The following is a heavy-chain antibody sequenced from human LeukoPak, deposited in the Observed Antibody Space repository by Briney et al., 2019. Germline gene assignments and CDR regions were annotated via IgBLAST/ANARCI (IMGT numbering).Heavy chain of an antibody. V-gene: IGHV1-18*04. CDR1: GYTFTGYY. CDR3: ARALYGGGTNPTPDAFDI. CDR2: ISAYNGNT. J-gene: IGHJ3*02. D-gene: IGHD2-15*01. Sequence: GASVKVSCKASGYTFTGYYMHWVRQAPGQGLEWMGWISAYNGNTNYAQKLQGRVTMTTDTSTSTAYMELRSLRSDDTAVYYCARALYGGGTNPTPDAFDIWGQGTMVTVSS.